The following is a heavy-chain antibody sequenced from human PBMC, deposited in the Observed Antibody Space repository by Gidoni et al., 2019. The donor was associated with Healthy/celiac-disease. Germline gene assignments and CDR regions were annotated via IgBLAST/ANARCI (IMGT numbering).Heavy chain of an antibody. V-gene: IGHV3-15*04. D-gene: IGHD3-10*01. CDR3: TTTGSTYFDY. CDR1: GFAFSNAW. Sequence: EVQLVDSGGGLVKPGGSLRLSCAASGFAFSNAWMSWVRQAPGKGLEWVGRIESKTDGGTTDYAAPVKGRFTISRDDSKNTLYLQMNSLKPEDTAVYYCTTTGSTYFDYWGQGTLVTVSS. J-gene: IGHJ4*02. CDR2: IESKTDGGTT.